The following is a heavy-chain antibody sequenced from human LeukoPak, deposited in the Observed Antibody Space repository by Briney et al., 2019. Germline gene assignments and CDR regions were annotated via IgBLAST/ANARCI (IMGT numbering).Heavy chain of an antibody. Sequence: PSETLSLTCTVSGGSISSYYWSWIRQPPGKGLEWIGYIYYSGSTNYNPSLKSRVTISVDTSKNQFSLKLSSLTAADTAVYYCARATGGPNWFDPWGQGTLVTVSS. J-gene: IGHJ5*02. D-gene: IGHD4-17*01. CDR3: ARATGGPNWFDP. CDR2: IYYSGST. V-gene: IGHV4-59*01. CDR1: GGSISSYY.